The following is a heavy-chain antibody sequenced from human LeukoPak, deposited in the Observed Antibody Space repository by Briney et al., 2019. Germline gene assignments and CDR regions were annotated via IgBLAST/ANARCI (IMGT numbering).Heavy chain of an antibody. CDR3: ARGKYYYDSNSSYRYFDP. V-gene: IGHV4-61*02. D-gene: IGHD3-22*01. Sequence: SQTLSLTCTVSGDSISRGRYYWSWIRQPAGKGLEWIGRIYTTGNTNYDPSLKSRVTMSIDTSKKQFSLKLSSVTAADTAVYYCARGKYYYDSNSSYRYFDPWGQGTLVTVSS. CDR1: GDSISRGRYY. CDR2: IYTTGNT. J-gene: IGHJ5*02.